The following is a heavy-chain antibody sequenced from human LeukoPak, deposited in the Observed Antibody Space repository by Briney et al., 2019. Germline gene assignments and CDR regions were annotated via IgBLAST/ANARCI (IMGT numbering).Heavy chain of an antibody. Sequence: PGGSLRLSCAASRFTFSSDLMSSVRQAPGKGREWVANIKQDGSEKYYVDSVNGQFTISRDNAKNTLDLQMNSLRAEDTAAYYRASWNYWGQGTLVTVSS. CDR2: IKQDGSEK. D-gene: IGHD3-3*01. CDR3: ASWNY. J-gene: IGHJ4*02. V-gene: IGHV3-7*01. CDR1: RFTFSSDL.